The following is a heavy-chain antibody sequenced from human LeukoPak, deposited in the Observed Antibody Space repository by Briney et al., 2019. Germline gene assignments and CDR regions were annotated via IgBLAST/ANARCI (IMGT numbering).Heavy chain of an antibody. Sequence: SETLSLTCTVSGGSISSYYWSWIRQPPGKGLEWIGYIYYSGSTNYNPSLKSRVTISVDTSKNQFSLKLSSVTAADTAVYYCARLYSSSRGAFDIWGQGTMVTVSS. V-gene: IGHV4-59*01. D-gene: IGHD6-13*01. CDR2: IYYSGST. CDR1: GGSISSYY. J-gene: IGHJ3*02. CDR3: ARLYSSSRGAFDI.